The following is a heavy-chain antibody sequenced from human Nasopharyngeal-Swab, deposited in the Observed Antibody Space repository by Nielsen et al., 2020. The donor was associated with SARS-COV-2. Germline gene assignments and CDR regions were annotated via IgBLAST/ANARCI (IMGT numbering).Heavy chain of an antibody. CDR2: IIPIFGTA. CDR1: GGTFSSYA. Sequence: SVKVSCKASGGTFSSYAISWVRQAPGQGLEWMGGIIPIFGTANYAQKFQGRVTITADESTSTAYMELSSLRSEDTAVYYCAREGDRLSRVVAATNYYYGMDVWGQGTTVTVSS. J-gene: IGHJ6*02. CDR3: AREGDRLSRVVAATNYYYGMDV. D-gene: IGHD2-15*01. V-gene: IGHV1-69*13.